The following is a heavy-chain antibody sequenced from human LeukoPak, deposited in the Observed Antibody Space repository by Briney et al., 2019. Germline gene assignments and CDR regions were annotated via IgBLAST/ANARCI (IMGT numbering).Heavy chain of an antibody. CDR1: GFTFIRNW. J-gene: IGHJ6*03. V-gene: IGHV3-7*01. CDR2: IKQDGSEK. Sequence: GGSLRLSCAASGFTFIRNWMNWVRQAPGKGREWVANIKQDGSEKNYADSVKGRFTISRDNDNNSLYLEMTALTAGDTAVYFCARGPGEYFYYHYMDVWGKGTTVTVSS. CDR3: ARGPGEYFYYHYMDV. D-gene: IGHD1-14*01.